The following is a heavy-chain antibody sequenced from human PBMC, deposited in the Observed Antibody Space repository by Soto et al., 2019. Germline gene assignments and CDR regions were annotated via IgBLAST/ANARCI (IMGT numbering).Heavy chain of an antibody. D-gene: IGHD3-9*01. CDR2: IKQNGGET. Sequence: PVGSLRLSCAASGFTFTSYWMSWVRQAPVKGLEWVASIKQNGGETYYVDSVTGRFTISRDNAKNSLYLEMNSLRAEDRAVYYCATSSDTGYIFDFWGQGTLVTVSS. CDR3: ATSSDTGYIFDF. J-gene: IGHJ4*02. V-gene: IGHV3-7*01. CDR1: GFTFTSYW.